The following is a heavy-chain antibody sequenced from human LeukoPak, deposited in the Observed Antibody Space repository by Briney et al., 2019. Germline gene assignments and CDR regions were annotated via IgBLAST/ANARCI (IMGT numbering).Heavy chain of an antibody. CDR1: GFTFSSYA. CDR2: ISYDGSNT. CDR3: ARVRSGWYDAFDI. Sequence: PGRSLRLSCAVSGFTFSSYAMHWVRQAPGKGLEWVTVISYDGSNTYYTDSVKGRFTISRDNSKNTLYLKMNSLRAEDTAVYYCARVRSGWYDAFDIWYQGKIVTVSS. J-gene: IGHJ3*02. D-gene: IGHD6-19*01. V-gene: IGHV3-30*04.